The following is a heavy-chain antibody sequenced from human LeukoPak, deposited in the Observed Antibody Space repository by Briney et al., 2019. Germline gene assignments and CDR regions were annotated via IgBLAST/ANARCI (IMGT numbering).Heavy chain of an antibody. CDR1: GFTFDDYA. CDR3: AKGTSSWHEFDY. CDR2: TWDAGST. J-gene: IGHJ4*02. Sequence: QPGGSLRLSCAASGFTFDDYAMHWVRQAPGKGLEWVSLTWDAGSTYYADSVKGRFTISRDNSKNSLYLQMNSLRAEDTASYYCAKGTSSWHEFDYWGQGTLVTVSS. V-gene: IGHV3-43D*03. D-gene: IGHD6-13*01.